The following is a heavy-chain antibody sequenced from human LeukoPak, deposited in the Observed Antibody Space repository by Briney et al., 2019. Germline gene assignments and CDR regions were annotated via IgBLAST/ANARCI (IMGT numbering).Heavy chain of an antibody. CDR3: ARGFYNSGTYSGYFQH. CDR1: GGSINDYY. D-gene: IGHD3-10*01. J-gene: IGHJ1*01. V-gene: IGHV4-59*01. CDR2: IYYSGST. Sequence: SETLSITCAVSGGSINDYYWSWIRQSSGKGLEWIGYIYYSGSTNYNPSLKSRVTISIDTSKTRFSLSLSSVTAADTAVYYCARGFYNSGTYSGYFQHWGQGTLVTVSS.